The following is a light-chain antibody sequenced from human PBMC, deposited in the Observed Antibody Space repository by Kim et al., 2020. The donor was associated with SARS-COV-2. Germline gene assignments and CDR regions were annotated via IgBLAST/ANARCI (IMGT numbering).Light chain of an antibody. V-gene: IGKV3-15*01. CDR1: QSVSNN. CDR2: GAS. Sequence: VSPGESATLSCRASQSVSNNLGWYQQKRGQAPRLLIYGASTRATGIPARFSGSGSGTEFTLTISSLQSEDFAVYYCQQYNNWPLTFGQGTKVDIK. J-gene: IGKJ1*01. CDR3: QQYNNWPLT.